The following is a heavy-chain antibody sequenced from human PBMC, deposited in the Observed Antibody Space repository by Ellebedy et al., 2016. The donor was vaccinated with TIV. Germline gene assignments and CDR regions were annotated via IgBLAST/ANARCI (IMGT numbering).Heavy chain of an antibody. CDR3: ARVPGAYYYYNGMDV. Sequence: GESLKISCAGSGFTFSSYNMNWVRQAPGKGLEWVSSISSTSSYIYYTDSVKGRFTIYRDNAKNSLYLQMNSLRAEDTAVYYCARVPGAYYYYNGMDVWGQGTTVTVSS. CDR1: GFTFSSYN. J-gene: IGHJ6*02. CDR2: ISSTSSYI. V-gene: IGHV3-21*01. D-gene: IGHD7-27*01.